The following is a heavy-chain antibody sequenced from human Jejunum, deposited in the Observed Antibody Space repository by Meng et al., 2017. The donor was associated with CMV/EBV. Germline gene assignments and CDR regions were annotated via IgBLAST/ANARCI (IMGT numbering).Heavy chain of an antibody. J-gene: IGHJ2*01. CDR2: SGNGGDT. CDR1: GDANSTDC. CDR3: ERDSKGRDQWYFDL. Sequence: EEAGPGAVQPSGTLSLNCTVYGDANSTDCWGWIRQPAGRGLERIGSSGNGGDTYNNPYLNSCVTVSIDTSKKQISPTLTYVTAVATAVYSCERDSKGRDQWYFDLWGHGTLVTVSS. V-gene: IGHV4-4*07. D-gene: IGHD2-2*01.